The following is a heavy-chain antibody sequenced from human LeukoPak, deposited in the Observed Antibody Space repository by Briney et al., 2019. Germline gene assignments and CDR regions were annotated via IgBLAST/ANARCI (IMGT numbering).Heavy chain of an antibody. D-gene: IGHD2-21*02. V-gene: IGHV3-73*01. J-gene: IGHJ6*03. CDR3: TRQGLEVVTARAYYYMDV. Sequence: GGSLRLSCAASGFTFSGSAMHWVRQASGKGLEWVGRIRSKANSYATAYAASVKGRFTISRDDSKNTAYLQMNNLKTEDTAVYYCTRQGLEVVTARAYYYMDVWGKGTTVTVSS. CDR2: IRSKANSYAT. CDR1: GFTFSGSA.